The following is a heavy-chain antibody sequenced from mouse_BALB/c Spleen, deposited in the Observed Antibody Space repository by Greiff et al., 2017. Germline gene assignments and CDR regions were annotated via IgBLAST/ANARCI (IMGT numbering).Heavy chain of an antibody. CDR3: ARTGYPRFYYAMDY. D-gene: IGHD2-2*01. J-gene: IGHJ4*01. V-gene: IGHV1-9*01. Sequence: VQLQQSGAELMKPGASVKISCKATGYTFSSYWIEWVKQRPGHGLEWIGEILPGSGSTNYNEKFKGKATFTADTSSNTAYMQLSSLTSEDSAVYYCARTGYPRFYYAMDYWGQGTSVTVSS. CDR2: ILPGSGST. CDR1: GYTFSSYW.